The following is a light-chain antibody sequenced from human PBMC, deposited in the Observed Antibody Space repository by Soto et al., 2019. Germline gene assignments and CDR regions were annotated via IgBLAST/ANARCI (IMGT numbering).Light chain of an antibody. Sequence: QSVLTQPPSVSGAPGQRVTISCTGTSSNIGAGYDVHWYQQLPGAAPRLLIYDRNNRPSGVPDRFSGSKSGTSASLAITGLQAEDEADYYCQPYDTSLSAVVFGGGTKLTVL. V-gene: IGLV1-40*01. CDR3: QPYDTSLSAVV. J-gene: IGLJ2*01. CDR2: DRN. CDR1: SSNIGAGYD.